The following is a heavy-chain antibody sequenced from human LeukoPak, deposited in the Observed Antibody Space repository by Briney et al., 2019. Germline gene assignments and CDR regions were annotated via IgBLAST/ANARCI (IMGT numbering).Heavy chain of an antibody. J-gene: IGHJ3*02. CDR3: ARFDSRAFDI. D-gene: IGHD3-22*01. CDR1: GGSISSGGYS. CDR2: IYHSGST. V-gene: IGHV4-30-2*01. Sequence: PSETLSLTCTVSGGSISSGGYSWSWIRQPPGKGLEWIGYIYHSGSTYYNPSLKSRVTISVDRSKNQFSLKLSSVTAADTAVYYCARFDSRAFDIWGQGTMVTVSS.